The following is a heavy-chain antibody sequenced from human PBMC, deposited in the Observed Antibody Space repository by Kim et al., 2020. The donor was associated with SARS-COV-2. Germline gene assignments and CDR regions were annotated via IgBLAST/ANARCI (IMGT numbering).Heavy chain of an antibody. J-gene: IGHJ4*02. D-gene: IGHD6-19*01. CDR3: ARPGSVSGWFYFDS. Sequence: TPSLRGRVTISVDTSKNQLSLNLSSVTAADTAVYYCARPGSVSGWFYFDSWGQGTLVTVSS. V-gene: IGHV4-39*01.